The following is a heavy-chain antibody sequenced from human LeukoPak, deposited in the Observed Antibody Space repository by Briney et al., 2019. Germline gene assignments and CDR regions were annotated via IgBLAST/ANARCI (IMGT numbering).Heavy chain of an antibody. CDR3: ARALVASYSYYYYYMDV. V-gene: IGHV3-48*01. CDR2: ISSRSSTI. CDR1: GFTFSSYS. J-gene: IGHJ6*03. Sequence: GGSLRLSCAASGFTFSSYSMNWVRQAPGKGLEWVSYISSRSSTIYYADSVKGRFTISRDNAKNSLYLQMNSLRAEDTAVYYCARALVASYSYYYYYMDVWGKGTTVTVSS. D-gene: IGHD3-10*01.